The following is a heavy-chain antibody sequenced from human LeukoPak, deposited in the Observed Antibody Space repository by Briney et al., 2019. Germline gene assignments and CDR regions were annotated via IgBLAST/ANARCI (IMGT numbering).Heavy chain of an antibody. CDR1: GGSMRSYY. CDR3: ARTKSGWYYSDY. CDR2: VYYSGTA. J-gene: IGHJ4*02. Sequence: SETLSLTCTVSGGSMRSYYWSWIRQPPGKGPELIGYVYYSGTANYNPSLESRVTILVDTSKNQFSLNLSSVTAADTAVYYCARTKSGWYYSDYWGQGTLVSVSS. V-gene: IGHV4-59*08. D-gene: IGHD6-19*01.